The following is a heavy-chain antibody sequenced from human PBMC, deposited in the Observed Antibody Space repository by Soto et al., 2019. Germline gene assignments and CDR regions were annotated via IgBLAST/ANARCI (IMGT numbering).Heavy chain of an antibody. CDR2: IYYSGST. D-gene: IGHD3-10*01. CDR1: GGSISSSSYY. J-gene: IGHJ4*02. CDR3: ARGSRGSGSHVLFDY. V-gene: IGHV4-39*01. Sequence: QLQLQESGPGLVKPSETLSLTCTVSGGSISSSSYYWGWIRQPPGKGLEWIGSIYYSGSTYYNPSLKSRVTISVDTSKNQFSLKLSSVTAADTAVYYCARGSRGSGSHVLFDYWGQGTLVTVSS.